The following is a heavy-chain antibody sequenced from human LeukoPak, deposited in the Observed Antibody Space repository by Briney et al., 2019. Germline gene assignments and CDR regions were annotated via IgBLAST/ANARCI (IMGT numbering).Heavy chain of an antibody. V-gene: IGHV3-30*04. Sequence: GGSLRLSCAPSGFTSSNYTMHWVPQAPGKGLEWGAIISYDGSNEYYGDSVKGRFTISRDNSKNTLYLQMNSLRAEDTAVYYCARGGPQYGGYVHYWGQGTLVTVSS. CDR2: ISYDGSNE. CDR3: ARGGPQYGGYVHY. D-gene: IGHD4/OR15-4a*01. CDR1: GFTSSNYT. J-gene: IGHJ4*02.